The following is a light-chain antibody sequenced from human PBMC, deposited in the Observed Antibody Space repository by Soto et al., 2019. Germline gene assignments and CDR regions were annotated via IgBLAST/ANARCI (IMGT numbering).Light chain of an antibody. V-gene: IGLV1-44*01. CDR1: TSNIGNNP. CDR2: DND. CDR3: ATWDDTVSGHV. J-gene: IGLJ1*01. Sequence: QSVLTQSPSVSGTPGQRVTMSCSGSTSNIGNNPVNWYQQSPGTAPKLLMYDNDQRPSGVADRFSGSKSGTSASLAISGLQSEDVTEYYCATWDDTVSGHVFGTGTKVTVL.